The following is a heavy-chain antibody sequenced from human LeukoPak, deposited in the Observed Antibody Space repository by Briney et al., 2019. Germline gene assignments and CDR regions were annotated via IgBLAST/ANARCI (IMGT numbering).Heavy chain of an antibody. CDR2: INPNSGGT. D-gene: IGHD1-26*01. Sequence: GASVKVSCKASGYTFTGYYMHWVRQAPGQGLEWMGWINPNSGGTNYAQKFQGRVTMTRDTSISAAYMELSRLRSDDTAVYYCARNYPIVGATDYYYYMDVRGKGTTVTVSS. J-gene: IGHJ6*03. V-gene: IGHV1-2*02. CDR1: GYTFTGYY. CDR3: ARNYPIVGATDYYYYMDV.